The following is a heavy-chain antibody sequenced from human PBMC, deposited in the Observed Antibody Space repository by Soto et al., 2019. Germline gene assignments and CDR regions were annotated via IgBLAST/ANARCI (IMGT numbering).Heavy chain of an antibody. CDR2: IYSGGST. D-gene: IGHD6-13*01. CDR1: GFTVSSNY. V-gene: IGHV3-66*01. CDR3: ARGYIAAAGPFDY. Sequence: EVQLVESGGGLVQPGGSLRLSCAASGFTVSSNYMSWVRQAPGKGLEWVSVIYSGGSTYYADSVKGRFTISRDNSKNRLYLQMNSLRAEDTAVYYCARGYIAAAGPFDYWGQGTLVTVSS. J-gene: IGHJ4*02.